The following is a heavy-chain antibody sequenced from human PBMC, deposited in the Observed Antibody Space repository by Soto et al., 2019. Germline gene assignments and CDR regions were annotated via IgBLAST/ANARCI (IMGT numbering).Heavy chain of an antibody. J-gene: IGHJ4*02. V-gene: IGHV3-33*01. Sequence: VAVIWHDGSNKYYADSVKGRFTISRDNFKNTLYLQMNSLRAEDTAVYYCARGRGQQMVILLDQWGQGTLVTVSS. CDR3: ARGRGQQMVILLDQ. CDR2: IWHDGSNK. D-gene: IGHD6-13*01.